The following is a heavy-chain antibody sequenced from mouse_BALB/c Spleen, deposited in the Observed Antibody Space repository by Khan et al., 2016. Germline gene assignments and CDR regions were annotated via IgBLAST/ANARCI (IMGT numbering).Heavy chain of an antibody. V-gene: IGHV14-4*02. Sequence: VQLQQSGAELVRSGASVRLSCTASGFNIKDYYIHWVKQRPEQGLEWIGWIDPENGATEYAQKFQGKATMTADTSSNTAYLQLSRLTSEDTAVYYGNAIYYGNYIYFDYWGQGTTLTVSS. CDR1: GFNIKDYY. CDR2: IDPENGAT. J-gene: IGHJ2*01. D-gene: IGHD2-1*01. CDR3: NAIYYGNYIYFDY.